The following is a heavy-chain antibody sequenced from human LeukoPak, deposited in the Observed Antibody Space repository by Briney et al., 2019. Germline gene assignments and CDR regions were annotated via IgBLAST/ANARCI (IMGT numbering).Heavy chain of an antibody. J-gene: IGHJ5*02. D-gene: IGHD6-13*01. V-gene: IGHV1-2*02. CDR2: INPNTGGT. CDR3: AREGTASSSPNWFDP. CDR1: GYTFTDFY. Sequence: ASVKVSCKASGYTFTDFYMHWVRQAPGQGLEWMRWINPNTGGTNSAQNFQGRVTMTRDTSISTAYMELSRLRSDDTAVYYCAREGTASSSPNWFDPWGQGTLVTVSS.